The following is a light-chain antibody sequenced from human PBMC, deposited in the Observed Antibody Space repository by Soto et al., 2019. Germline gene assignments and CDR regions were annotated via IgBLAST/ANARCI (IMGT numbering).Light chain of an antibody. Sequence: DIQMTQSPSSLSASVGDRVTITCQASQDISNYLNWYQQKPGKAPKLLIYDASNLETGVPSRFSGGGSGTDFTFSISSLQPEDIATYYCQQYYNLPAFGPGTKVDIK. V-gene: IGKV1-33*01. CDR1: QDISNY. CDR3: QQYYNLPA. CDR2: DAS. J-gene: IGKJ3*01.